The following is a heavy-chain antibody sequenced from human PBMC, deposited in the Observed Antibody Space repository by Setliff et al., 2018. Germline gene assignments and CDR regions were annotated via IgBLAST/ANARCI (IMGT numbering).Heavy chain of an antibody. CDR2: IYYSGST. Sequence: TLSLPCTVSGGSISSGGYYWSWIRQHPGKGLEWIGYIYYSGSTYYNPSLKSRVTISVDTSKNQFSLKLSSVTAADTAVYYCARVALVVVIGNAFDIWGQGTMVTVSS. V-gene: IGHV4-31*03. CDR1: GGSISSGGYY. J-gene: IGHJ3*02. D-gene: IGHD2-21*01. CDR3: ARVALVVVIGNAFDI.